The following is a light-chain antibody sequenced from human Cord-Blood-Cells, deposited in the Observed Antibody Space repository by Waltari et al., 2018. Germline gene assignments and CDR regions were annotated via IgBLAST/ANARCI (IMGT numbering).Light chain of an antibody. CDR2: GAS. Sequence: PGTLSLSPGERATLSCRASQSVSSSYLAWYQQKPGQAPRLLIYGASSRATGIPDRFSGSGSGTDFTLTISRLEPEDFAVYYCQQYGSSLRTFGQGTKVEIK. V-gene: IGKV3-20*01. CDR1: QSVSSSY. CDR3: QQYGSSLRT. J-gene: IGKJ1*01.